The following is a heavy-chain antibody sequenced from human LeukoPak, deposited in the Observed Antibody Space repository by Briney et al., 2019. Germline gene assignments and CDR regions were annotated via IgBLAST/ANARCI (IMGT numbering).Heavy chain of an antibody. Sequence: PSETLSLTCTVSGASISSSYWSWIRQPPGKVLEWIGYIYYSGTTKYNPSLRSRVTISIDTSKNQFSLKVNSVTAADTAVYYCARGQPQRYNSDWYVNWFDPWGQGTLVSVSS. CDR2: IYYSGTT. CDR1: GASISSSY. D-gene: IGHD6-19*01. V-gene: IGHV4-59*01. J-gene: IGHJ5*02. CDR3: ARGQPQRYNSDWYVNWFDP.